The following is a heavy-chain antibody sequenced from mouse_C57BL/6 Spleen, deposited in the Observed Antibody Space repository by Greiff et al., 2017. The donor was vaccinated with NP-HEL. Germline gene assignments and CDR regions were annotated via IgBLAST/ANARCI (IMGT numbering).Heavy chain of an antibody. CDR1: GYTFTSYD. CDR2: IYPRDGST. CDR3: ARGSSGYPDY. D-gene: IGHD3-2*02. J-gene: IGHJ2*01. Sequence: VMLVESGPELVKLGASVKLSCKASGYTFTSYDINWVKQRPGQGLEWIGWIYPRDGSTKYNEKFKGKATLTVDTSSSTAYMELHSLTSEDSAVYFCARGSSGYPDYWGQGTTLTVSS. V-gene: IGHV1-85*01.